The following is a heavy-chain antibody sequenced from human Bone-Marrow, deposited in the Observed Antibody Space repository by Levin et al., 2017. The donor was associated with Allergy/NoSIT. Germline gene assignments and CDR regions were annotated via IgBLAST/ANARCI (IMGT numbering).Heavy chain of an antibody. Sequence: LSLTCAASGFTFSNAWMSWVRQAPGKGLEWVGRIKSKTDGGTTDYAAPVKGRFTISRDDSKNTLYLQMNSLKTEDTAVYYCTTDRGAVAGIVVGAGYWGQGTLVTVSS. CDR1: GFTFSNAW. V-gene: IGHV3-15*01. CDR2: IKSKTDGGTT. J-gene: IGHJ4*02. CDR3: TTDRGAVAGIVVGAGY. D-gene: IGHD6-19*01.